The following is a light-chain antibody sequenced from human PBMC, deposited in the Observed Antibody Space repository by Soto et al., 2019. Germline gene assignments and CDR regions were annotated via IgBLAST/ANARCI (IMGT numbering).Light chain of an antibody. J-gene: IGKJ1*01. CDR1: QSIRSW. CDR2: DAS. Sequence: DIQMTQSPSTLSASVGDRVTITCRVSQSIRSWLAWYQQKPGKAPQLLIYDASNLESGVPSRFSGSGSGTEFTLTISSLQPDDFATYYCQQYDSFSKTFGRGTKVEVK. CDR3: QQYDSFSKT. V-gene: IGKV1-5*01.